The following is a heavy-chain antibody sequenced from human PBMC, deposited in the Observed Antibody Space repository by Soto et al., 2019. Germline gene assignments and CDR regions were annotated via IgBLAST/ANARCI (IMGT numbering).Heavy chain of an antibody. CDR1: GFTFSSYS. Sequence: LRLSCAASGFTFSSYSMNWVRQAPGKGLEWVSSISSSSYIYYADSVKGRFTISRDNAKNSLYLQMNSLRAEDTAVYYCARARAAAGMSSFYIDVWGKGTTVTVSS. CDR3: ARARAAAGMSSFYIDV. D-gene: IGHD6-13*01. V-gene: IGHV3-21*01. J-gene: IGHJ6*03. CDR2: ISSSSYI.